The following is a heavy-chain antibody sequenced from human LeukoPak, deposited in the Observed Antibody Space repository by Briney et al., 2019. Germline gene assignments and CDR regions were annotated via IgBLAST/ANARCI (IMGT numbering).Heavy chain of an antibody. CDR3: ARVVTTVTPFGYSYYNIDV. CDR1: GGSFSSYY. V-gene: IGHV4-4*07. CDR2: IYNSGRT. D-gene: IGHD4-11*01. Sequence: SSETLSLTCTVSGGSFSSYYWSWLRQPAGKGLEWIGRIYNSGRTKYNPTLESRVTMSVDTSKNQFALKLRSVTAADTPANYCARVVTTVTPFGYSYYNIDVWGKGTTVTVSS. J-gene: IGHJ6*03.